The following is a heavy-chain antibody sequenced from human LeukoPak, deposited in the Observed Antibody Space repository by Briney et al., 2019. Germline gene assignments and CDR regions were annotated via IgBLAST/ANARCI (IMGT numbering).Heavy chain of an antibody. CDR3: AKDSAAGDYYYYMDV. CDR2: ISGSGGST. CDR1: GFTFSSYA. J-gene: IGHJ6*03. D-gene: IGHD6-13*01. V-gene: IGHV3-23*01. Sequence: GGSLRLSCAASGFTFSSYAMSWVRQAPGKGLEWVSAISGSGGSTYYADSVKGRFTISRDNSKNTLYLQMNSLRAEDTAVYYCAKDSAAGDYYYYMDVWGKGTTVTVSS.